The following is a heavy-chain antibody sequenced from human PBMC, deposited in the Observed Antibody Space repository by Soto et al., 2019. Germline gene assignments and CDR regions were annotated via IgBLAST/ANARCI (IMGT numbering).Heavy chain of an antibody. CDR3: ARDRWGENYYYYYMDV. J-gene: IGHJ6*03. CDR1: GFTFSSYW. D-gene: IGHD7-27*01. CDR2: IKQDGSEK. Sequence: GGSLRLSCAASGFTFSSYWMSWVRQAPGKGLEWVANIKQDGSEKYYVDSVKGRFTISRDNAKNSLYLQMNSLRAEDTAVYYCARDRWGENYYYYYMDVWGKGTTVTVSS. V-gene: IGHV3-7*01.